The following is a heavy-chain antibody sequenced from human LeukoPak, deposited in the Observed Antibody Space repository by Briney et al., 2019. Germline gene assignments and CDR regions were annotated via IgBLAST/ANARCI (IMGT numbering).Heavy chain of an antibody. V-gene: IGHV4-31*11. CDR3: ARDVRGIGGMDV. Sequence: SSETLSLTCAVYGGSFSGYYWSWIRQHPGKGLEWIGYIYYSGSTYYNPSLKSRVTISVDTSKNQFSLKLSSVTAADTAVYYCARDVRGIGGMDVWGQGTTVTVSS. D-gene: IGHD3-10*02. CDR2: IYYSGST. J-gene: IGHJ6*02. CDR1: GGSFSGYY.